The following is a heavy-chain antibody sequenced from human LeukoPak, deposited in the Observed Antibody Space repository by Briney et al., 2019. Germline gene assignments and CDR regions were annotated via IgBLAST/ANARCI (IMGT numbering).Heavy chain of an antibody. Sequence: PSETLSITCTVSGGSISSNTYYWGWIRQPPGKGLEWIGYIYYSGSTYYNPSLKSRVTISVDTSKNQFSLKLSSVTAADTAVYYCARQGSRGAAGYWGQGTLVTVSS. CDR3: ARQGSRGAAGY. CDR1: GGSISSNTYY. V-gene: IGHV4-39*01. J-gene: IGHJ4*02. D-gene: IGHD6-13*01. CDR2: IYYSGST.